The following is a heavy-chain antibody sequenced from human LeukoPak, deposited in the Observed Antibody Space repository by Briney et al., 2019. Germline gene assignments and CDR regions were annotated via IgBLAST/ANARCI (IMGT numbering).Heavy chain of an antibody. Sequence: ASVKVSCKASQYNFTSYYIHWVRQAPGQGLEWMGWISAYNGNTNYAQKLQGRVTMTTDTSTSTAYMELRSLRSDDTAVYYCARSEGYCSSTSCPGDYYYYGMDVWGQGTTVTVSS. J-gene: IGHJ6*02. CDR1: QYNFTSYY. CDR3: ARSEGYCSSTSCPGDYYYYGMDV. CDR2: ISAYNGNT. D-gene: IGHD2-2*01. V-gene: IGHV1-18*04.